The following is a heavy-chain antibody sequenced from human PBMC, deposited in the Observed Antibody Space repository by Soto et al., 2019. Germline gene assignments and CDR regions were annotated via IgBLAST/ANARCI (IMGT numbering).Heavy chain of an antibody. CDR2: ISSSSSYI. CDR3: ARDGHYDFWSGSYYGMDV. V-gene: IGHV3-21*01. J-gene: IGHJ6*02. D-gene: IGHD3-3*01. CDR1: GFTFSSYS. Sequence: GGSLRLSCAASGFTFSSYSMNWVRQAPGKGLEWVSSISSSSSYIYYADSVKGRFTISRDNAKNSLYLQMNSLRAEDTAVYYCARDGHYDFWSGSYYGMDVWGQGTTVTVSS.